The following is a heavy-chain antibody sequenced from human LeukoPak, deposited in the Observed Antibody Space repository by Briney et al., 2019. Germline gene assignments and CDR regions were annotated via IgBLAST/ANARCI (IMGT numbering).Heavy chain of an antibody. CDR2: ISGSGGST. D-gene: IGHD3-22*01. CDR3: AKGHLLYYYDSSGYYYFDY. CDR1: GFTFSSYA. V-gene: IGHV3-23*01. Sequence: GGSLRLSCAASGFTFSSYAMSWVRQAPGKGLEGVSAISGSGGSTYYADSVKGRFTISRDNSKNTLYLQMNSLRAEDTAVYYCAKGHLLYYYDSSGYYYFDYWGQGTLVTVSS. J-gene: IGHJ4*02.